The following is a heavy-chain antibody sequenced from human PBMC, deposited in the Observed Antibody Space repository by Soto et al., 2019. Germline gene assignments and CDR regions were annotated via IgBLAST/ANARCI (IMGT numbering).Heavy chain of an antibody. Sequence: DVQLVASGGGLMQPGESLRLSCAAFGFTVSGKKYVAWVRQAPGKGLEWVSALYDLDGTYYADSVKGRFTTSSDSSRTTVYLQMNDLRPDDTAVYSCATWHLREHAYDIWGQGTTFTVSS. D-gene: IGHD3-10*01. V-gene: IGHV3-53*01. CDR2: LYDLDGT. J-gene: IGHJ3*02. CDR1: GFTVSGKKY. CDR3: ATWHLREHAYDI.